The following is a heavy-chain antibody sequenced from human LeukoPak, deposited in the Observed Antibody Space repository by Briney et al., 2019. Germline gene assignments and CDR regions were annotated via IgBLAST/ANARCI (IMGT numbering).Heavy chain of an antibody. CDR3: ARHETIVGATS. CDR1: GGSISSSSYY. V-gene: IGHV4-39*01. J-gene: IGHJ4*02. CDR2: IYYSGST. Sequence: PSETLSLTCTVSGGSISSSSYYWGWIRQPPGKGLEWIGSIYYSGSTYHNPSLKSRVTTSVDTSKTQFSLKLSSVTAADTAVYYCARHETIVGATSWGQGTLVTVSS. D-gene: IGHD1-26*01.